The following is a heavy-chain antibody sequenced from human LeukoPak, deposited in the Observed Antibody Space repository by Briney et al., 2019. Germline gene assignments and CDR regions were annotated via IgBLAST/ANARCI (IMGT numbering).Heavy chain of an antibody. V-gene: IGHV1-2*02. CDR2: INPNSGGT. J-gene: IGHJ4*02. CDR3: ASRGSIFGVGEFDY. Sequence: APVKVSCKASGYTFTGYYMHWVRQAPGQGLEWMGWINPNSGGTNYAQKFQGRVTMTRDTSISTAYMELSRLRSDDTAVYYCASRGSIFGVGEFDYWGQGTLVTVSS. CDR1: GYTFTGYY. D-gene: IGHD3-3*01.